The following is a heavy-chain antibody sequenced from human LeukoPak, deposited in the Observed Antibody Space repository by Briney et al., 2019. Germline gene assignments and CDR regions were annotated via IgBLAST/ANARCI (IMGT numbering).Heavy chain of an antibody. Sequence: SETPSLTCAVYGGSFSGYYGSWIRQPPGKGLGGIWYIFYIAQTNYTPSLKSRVTISVHTSKNQFSLKLSSVTAADTAVYYCARHEEQWLVPDYWGQGTLVTVSS. CDR3: ARHEEQWLVPDY. D-gene: IGHD6-19*01. V-gene: IGHV4-59*08. CDR1: GGSFSGYY. CDR2: IFYIAQT. J-gene: IGHJ4*02.